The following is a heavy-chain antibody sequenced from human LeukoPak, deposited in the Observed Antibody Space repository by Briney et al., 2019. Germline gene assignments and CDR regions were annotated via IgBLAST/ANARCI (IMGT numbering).Heavy chain of an antibody. Sequence: GESLKISCEGSGYGFTTYWIGWVRQMPGKGLEWMGIIYPGDSDTRYSPSFQGQVTISADKSISTAYLQWSSLKASDTAMYYCARRAAGTNSLYYYYYMDVWGKGTTVTVSS. CDR1: GYGFTTYW. CDR2: IYPGDSDT. D-gene: IGHD6-13*01. CDR3: ARRAAGTNSLYYYYYMDV. V-gene: IGHV5-51*01. J-gene: IGHJ6*03.